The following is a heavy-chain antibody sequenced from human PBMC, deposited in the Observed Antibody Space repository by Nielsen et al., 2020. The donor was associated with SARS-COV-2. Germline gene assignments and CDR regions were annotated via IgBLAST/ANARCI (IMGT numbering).Heavy chain of an antibody. CDR1: GGSISSGGYY. CDR2: ISYRGRT. Sequence: SETLSLTCTVSGGSISSGGYYWSWIRQPPGKGLEWIGYISYRGRTSYNPSLKSRVTISLDTSKNQFSLRLRSVTAADTAVYYCAREGDSRVPGNWFDTWGRGALVTVSS. V-gene: IGHV4-30-4*01. D-gene: IGHD2-2*01. J-gene: IGHJ5*02. CDR3: AREGDSRVPGNWFDT.